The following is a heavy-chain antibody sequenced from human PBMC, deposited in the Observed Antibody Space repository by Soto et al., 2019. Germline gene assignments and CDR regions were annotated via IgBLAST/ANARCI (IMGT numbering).Heavy chain of an antibody. CDR3: ARVLRHGHKFLGRIVIDFDI. D-gene: IGHD3-3*01. J-gene: IGHJ3*02. V-gene: IGHV4-59*01. CDR2: IYYSGST. Sequence: SATLCLTCTVSGGSISSYYWSWIRQPPGKGLEWIGYIYYSGSTNYNPSLKSRVTISVDTSKNQFSLKLSSVNAADTAVYYCARVLRHGHKFLGRIVIDFDILGQGPMVT. CDR1: GGSISSYY.